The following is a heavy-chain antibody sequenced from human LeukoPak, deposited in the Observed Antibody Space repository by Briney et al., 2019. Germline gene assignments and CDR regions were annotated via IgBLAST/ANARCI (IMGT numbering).Heavy chain of an antibody. CDR2: IYYSGST. D-gene: IGHD6-13*01. CDR3: ARWAAAGPDYYYYMDV. J-gene: IGHJ6*03. CDR1: GGSISSSSYY. Sequence: SETLSLTCTVSGGSISSSSYYWGWIRQPPGRGLEWIGSIYYSGSTYYNPSLKSRVTISVDTSKNQFSLKLSSVTAADTAVYYCARWAAAGPDYYYYMDVWGKGTTVTISS. V-gene: IGHV4-39*07.